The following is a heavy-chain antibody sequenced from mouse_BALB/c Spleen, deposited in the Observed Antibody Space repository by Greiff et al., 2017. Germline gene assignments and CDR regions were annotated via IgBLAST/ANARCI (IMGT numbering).Heavy chain of an antibody. Sequence: EVQLQQSGTVLARPGASVKMSCKASGYSFTSYWMHWVKQRPGQGLEWIGAIYPGNSDTSYNQKFKGKAKLTAVTSASTAYMELSSLTNEDSAVYYCTREGNYGYEGDYWGQGTTLTVSS. CDR2: IYPGNSDT. CDR3: TREGNYGYEGDY. J-gene: IGHJ2*01. CDR1: GYSFTSYW. V-gene: IGHV1-5*01. D-gene: IGHD2-2*01.